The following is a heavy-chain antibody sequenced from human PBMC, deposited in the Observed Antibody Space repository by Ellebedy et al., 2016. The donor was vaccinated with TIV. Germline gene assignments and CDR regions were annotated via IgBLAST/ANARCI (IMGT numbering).Heavy chain of an antibody. CDR2: ISYAGSKK. CDR1: GFTFSSYG. J-gene: IGHJ6*02. D-gene: IGHD3-10*01. V-gene: IGHV3-30*18. CDR3: AKDRTLEGAFYYYGMDV. Sequence: GGSLRLSXAASGFTFSSYGLHWVRQAPGKGLEWLALISYAGSKKFYADSVKGRFIISRDNSKNTVYLAMNSLRGEDTAVFYCAKDRTLEGAFYYYGMDVWGQGTTVTVSS.